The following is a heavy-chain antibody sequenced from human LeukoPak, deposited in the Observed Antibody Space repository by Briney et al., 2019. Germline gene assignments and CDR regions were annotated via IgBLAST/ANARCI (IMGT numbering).Heavy chain of an antibody. CDR3: ARDLGQQQLAH. Sequence: GGSLRLSGAASGFTVSSNYMSWVRQAPGKGLEWVSVIYSGGSTYYADSVKGRFTISRDNSKNTLYLQMNSLRAEDTAVYYCARDLGQQQLAHWGQGTLVTVSS. CDR2: IYSGGST. J-gene: IGHJ1*01. D-gene: IGHD6-13*01. V-gene: IGHV3-66*01. CDR1: GFTVSSNY.